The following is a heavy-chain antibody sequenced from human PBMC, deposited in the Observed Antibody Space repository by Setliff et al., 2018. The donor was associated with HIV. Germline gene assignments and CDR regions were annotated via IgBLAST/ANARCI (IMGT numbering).Heavy chain of an antibody. CDR3: ARLASGGWPLEVFDI. Sequence: GASVKVSCKASGYPFSGYGISWVRQAPGQGLEWMGWISAYSGDTNYAQKVQGRITMTTDASTSTVDMELRSLTSDDTAVYYCARLASGGWPLEVFDIWGQGTMVTVSS. CDR2: ISAYSGDT. V-gene: IGHV1-18*01. J-gene: IGHJ3*02. CDR1: GYPFSGYG. D-gene: IGHD2-15*01.